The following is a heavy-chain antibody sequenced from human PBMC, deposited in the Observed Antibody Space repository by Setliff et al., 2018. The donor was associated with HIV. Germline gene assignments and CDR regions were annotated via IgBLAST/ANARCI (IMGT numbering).Heavy chain of an antibody. V-gene: IGHV1-46*01. CDR1: GYTFTSYY. CDR2: INPSGGTT. D-gene: IGHD2-21*01. CDR3: ARVPYDCAYCYFDY. Sequence: GASVKVSCKTSGYTFTSYYMHWVRQAPGQGLEWVGIINPSGGTTDYAHKFQGRVTITRDTSASTAYMELSSLRSEDTAVYYCARVPYDCAYCYFDYWGQGTLVTVSS. J-gene: IGHJ4*02.